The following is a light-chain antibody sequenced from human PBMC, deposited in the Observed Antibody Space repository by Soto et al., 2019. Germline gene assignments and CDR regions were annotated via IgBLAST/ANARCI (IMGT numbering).Light chain of an antibody. V-gene: IGLV2-14*01. CDR3: NSYSRSSTLV. J-gene: IGLJ1*01. Sequence: QSALTQPASVSGSPGQSITISCTGTSSDVGGYNCVSGCQQHPGKAPKVMIFDVRHRPSGVSNRFSASTSGNTASPTISGLHTEDEADYYCNSYSRSSTLVFGTGTKLTVL. CDR2: DVR. CDR1: SSDVGGYNC.